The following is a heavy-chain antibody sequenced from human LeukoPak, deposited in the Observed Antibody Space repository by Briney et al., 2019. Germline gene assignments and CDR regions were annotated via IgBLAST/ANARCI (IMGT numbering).Heavy chain of an antibody. CDR3: AAGHCSSTSCYGGYYYYGMDV. Sequence: SVKVSCKASGNTFSSYANSTVRQAPGQRLEWMGGIIPIFGTANYAQTFRGRVTITPDKSTSTAYMELSSLRSEDTAVYYCAAGHCSSTSCYGGYYYYGMDVWGKGTTVTVSS. CDR2: IIPIFGTA. CDR1: GNTFSSYA. V-gene: IGHV1-69*06. J-gene: IGHJ6*04. D-gene: IGHD2-2*01.